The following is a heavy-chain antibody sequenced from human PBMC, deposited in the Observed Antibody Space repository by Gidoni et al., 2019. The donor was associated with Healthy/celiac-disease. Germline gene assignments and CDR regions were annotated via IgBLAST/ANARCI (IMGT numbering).Heavy chain of an antibody. CDR2: ISSSSSTI. CDR3: ASTPPRSIFGHPDAFDI. D-gene: IGHD3-3*01. CDR1: GFTFSSYS. V-gene: IGHV3-48*02. J-gene: IGHJ3*02. Sequence: EVQLVESGGGLVQPGGSLRLSCAASGFTFSSYSMNWVRQAPGQGLEWVSYISSSSSTIYYADSLKGRFTISRDNAKNSLYLQMNSLRDEDTAVYYCASTPPRSIFGHPDAFDIWGQGTMVTVSS.